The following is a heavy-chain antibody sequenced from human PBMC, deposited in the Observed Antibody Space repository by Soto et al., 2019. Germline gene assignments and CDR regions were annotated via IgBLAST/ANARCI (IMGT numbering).Heavy chain of an antibody. V-gene: IGHV4-59*01. CDR3: ARDRYPDDLDV. J-gene: IGHJ6*02. Sequence: QVQLQESGPGLVKPSETLSLTCTVSGASISSYQWNWIRQPPGKGLEWIGSVHYIGSSNNPSLKSRVAMSLDTSKNQVSLSLSSVTATDTAVYYCARDRYPDDLDVWGQGTTVSVSS. CDR2: VHYIGSS. D-gene: IGHD3-3*01. CDR1: GASISSYQ.